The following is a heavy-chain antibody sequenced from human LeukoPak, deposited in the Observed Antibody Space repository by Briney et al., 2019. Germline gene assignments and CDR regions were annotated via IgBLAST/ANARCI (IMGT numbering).Heavy chain of an antibody. J-gene: IGHJ3*02. CDR2: IKQDGSEI. CDR3: ARLLGMVTTYDI. V-gene: IGHV3-7*04. D-gene: IGHD5-24*01. Sequence: GGSLRLSCAASGFTVSSHWMSGVRQAPGKGLQWVASIKQDGSEIHYVDSVRGRFTISRDNAENSLYLQMNSLRAEDTAVYYCARLLGMVTTYDIWGQGTMVTASS. CDR1: GFTVSSHW.